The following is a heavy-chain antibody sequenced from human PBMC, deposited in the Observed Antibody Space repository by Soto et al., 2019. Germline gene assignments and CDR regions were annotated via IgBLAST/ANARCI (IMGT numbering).Heavy chain of an antibody. V-gene: IGHV3-48*01. CDR1: GFTFSSYS. CDR2: ISSSSSTI. CDR3: ARAGSGYYY. Sequence: EVQLVESGGGLVQPGGSPRLSCAASGFTFSSYSMNWVRQAPGKGLEWVSYISSSSSTIYYADSVKGRFTISRDNAKNSLYLKMNSLRAEDTAVYYCARAGSGYYYWGQGTLVTVSS. J-gene: IGHJ4*02. D-gene: IGHD3-22*01.